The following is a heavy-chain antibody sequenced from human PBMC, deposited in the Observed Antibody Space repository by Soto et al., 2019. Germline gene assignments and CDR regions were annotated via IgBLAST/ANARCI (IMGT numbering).Heavy chain of an antibody. CDR3: ARGRDCSGGSCYAGLAWFDP. D-gene: IGHD2-15*01. CDR1: AGTLSSYA. V-gene: IGHV1-69*12. Sequence: QVQLVQSGAEVKKPGSSVKVSCKSSAGTLSSYAISWVRQAPGQGLERMGGIIPIFGTANYAQKFQGRVTITADEYTSTAYMELSSLRSEGTAVYYCARGRDCSGGSCYAGLAWFDPWGQGTLVTVSS. CDR2: IIPIFGTA. J-gene: IGHJ5*02.